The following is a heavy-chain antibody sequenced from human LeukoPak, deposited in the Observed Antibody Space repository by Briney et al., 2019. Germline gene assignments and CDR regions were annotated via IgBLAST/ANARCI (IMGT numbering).Heavy chain of an antibody. CDR3: ARSSYQLPKGYFDY. J-gene: IGHJ4*02. CDR1: GYSISSSNW. Sequence: SGTLSLTCAVSGYSISSSNWWGWIRQPPGKGLEWIGYIYYSGSTYYNPSLKSRVTMSVDTSKNQFSLKLSSVTAADTAVYYCARSSYQLPKGYFDYWGQGTLVTVSS. V-gene: IGHV4-28*01. CDR2: IYYSGST. D-gene: IGHD2-2*01.